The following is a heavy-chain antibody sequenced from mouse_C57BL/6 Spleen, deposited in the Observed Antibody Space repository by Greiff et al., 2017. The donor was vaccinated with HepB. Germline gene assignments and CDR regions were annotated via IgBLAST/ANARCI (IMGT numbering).Heavy chain of an antibody. Sequence: QVQLQQSGPELVKPGASVKISCKASGYAFSSSWMNWVKQRPGKGLEWIGRIYPGDGDTNYNGKFKGKATLTADKSSSTAYMQLSSLTSEDSAVYFCARYYGSSLAMDYWGQGTSVTVSS. CDR3: ARYYGSSLAMDY. J-gene: IGHJ4*01. CDR2: IYPGDGDT. D-gene: IGHD1-1*01. V-gene: IGHV1-82*01. CDR1: GYAFSSSW.